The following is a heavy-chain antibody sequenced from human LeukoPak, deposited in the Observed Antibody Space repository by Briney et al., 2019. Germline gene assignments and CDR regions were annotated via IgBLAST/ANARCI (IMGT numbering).Heavy chain of an antibody. CDR2: IYYSGST. CDR1: GGSISSSNYY. D-gene: IGHD4-17*01. J-gene: IGHJ4*02. V-gene: IGHV4-39*01. Sequence: SETLSLTCTVSGGSISSSNYYWGWIRQPPGKGLEWIGNIYYSGSTYYNPSLKSRVTISVDTSKNQFSLNLSSVTAADTAIYYRATRVYGDYVETDYWGQGTLVTVSS. CDR3: ATRVYGDYVETDY.